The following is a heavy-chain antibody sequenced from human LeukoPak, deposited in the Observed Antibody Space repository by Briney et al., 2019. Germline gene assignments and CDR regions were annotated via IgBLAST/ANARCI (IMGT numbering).Heavy chain of an antibody. Sequence: SETLSLTCTVSGDSISNNYWSWIRQPAGKGLEWISRIHFNGNTDYNPSLKSRVTTSIDTPRNQFSLKLSSVTAAYTAVFYCARDRGGSSWYNYYDAWGQGILVTVSS. D-gene: IGHD6-13*01. J-gene: IGHJ4*02. CDR1: GDSISNNY. CDR2: IHFNGNT. CDR3: ARDRGGSSWYNYYDA. V-gene: IGHV4-4*07.